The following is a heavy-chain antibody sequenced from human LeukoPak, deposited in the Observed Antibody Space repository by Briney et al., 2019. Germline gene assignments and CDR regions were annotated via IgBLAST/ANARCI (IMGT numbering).Heavy chain of an antibody. CDR1: GFTFSSYG. CDR3: AKDSSHGCVDC. CDR2: ISYDGSNK. Sequence: PGRSLRLSCAASGFTFSSYGMHWVRQAPGKGLEWVAVISYDGSNKYYADSVKGRFTISRDNSKNTLYLQMNSLRAEDTAVYYCAKDSSHGCVDCWGQGTLVTVSS. J-gene: IGHJ4*02. V-gene: IGHV3-30*18. D-gene: IGHD5-24*01.